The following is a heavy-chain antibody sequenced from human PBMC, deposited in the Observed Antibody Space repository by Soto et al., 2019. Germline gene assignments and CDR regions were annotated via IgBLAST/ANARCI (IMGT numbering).Heavy chain of an antibody. V-gene: IGHV4-59*01. Sequence: SETLSLTCTVSGGSISSYYWSWIRQPPGKGLEWIGYIYYSGSTNYNPSLKSRVTISVDTSKNQFSLKLSSVTAADTAVYHCASYSSDYGDYSFDYWGQGTLVTVSS. CDR3: ASYSSDYGDYSFDY. CDR1: GGSISSYY. J-gene: IGHJ4*02. CDR2: IYYSGST. D-gene: IGHD4-17*01.